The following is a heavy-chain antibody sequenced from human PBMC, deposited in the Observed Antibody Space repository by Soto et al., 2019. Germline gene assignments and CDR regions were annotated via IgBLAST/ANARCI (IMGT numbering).Heavy chain of an antibody. V-gene: IGHV1-2*04. CDR2: INPNSGGT. CDR3: ARDRYRGFDAFDI. J-gene: IGHJ3*02. Sequence: ASVKVSCKASGYTFTGYYMHWVRQAPGQGLEWMGWINPNSGGTNYAQKFQGWVTMTRDTSISTAYMELSRLRSDDTAVYYCARDRYRGFDAFDIWGQGTMVTVSS. CDR1: GYTFTGYY. D-gene: IGHD2-2*02.